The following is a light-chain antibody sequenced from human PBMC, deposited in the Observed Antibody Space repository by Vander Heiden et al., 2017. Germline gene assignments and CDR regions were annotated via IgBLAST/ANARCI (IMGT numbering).Light chain of an antibody. CDR2: CAS. CDR3: QQRYSNMLT. Sequence: VLTQSTDPLAVSMSERATIKCKFSHSVLVSANIRNYLGWYQQKSGQPPKLLISCASTRESGVPDRFSGSGSATDFTLTISSLQPEDVAVYYCQQRYSNMLTFGGGTKVEIK. V-gene: IGKV4-1*01. CDR1: HSVLVSANIRNY. J-gene: IGKJ4*01.